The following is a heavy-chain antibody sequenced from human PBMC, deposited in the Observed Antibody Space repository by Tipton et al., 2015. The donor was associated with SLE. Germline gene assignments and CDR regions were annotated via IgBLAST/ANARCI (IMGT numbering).Heavy chain of an antibody. V-gene: IGHV4-30-4*01. D-gene: IGHD6-13*01. J-gene: IGHJ5*02. Sequence: TLSLTCTVSGGSISSGEHYWSWIRQPPGKGLEWIGYIFYSGSTYYNPSLKSRVTISVDTSKNQFSLKLNSVTAADTAVYYCARDIAAAGGYNWFDPWGQGTLVTVSS. CDR2: IFYSGST. CDR1: GGSISSGEHY. CDR3: ARDIAAAGGYNWFDP.